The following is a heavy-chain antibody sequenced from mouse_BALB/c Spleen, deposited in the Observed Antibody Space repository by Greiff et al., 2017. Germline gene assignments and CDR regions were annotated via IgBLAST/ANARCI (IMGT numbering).Heavy chain of an antibody. D-gene: IGHD2-14*01. CDR1: GFTFSDYY. CDR3: ARSGYRYDSNYAMDD. V-gene: IGHV5-4*02. Sequence: EVMLVESGGGLVKPGGSLKLSCAASGFTFSDYYMYWVRQTPEKRLEWVATISDGGSYTYYPDSVKGRFTISRDNPKNTLFLQMTSLRSEDTAMYYCARSGYRYDSNYAMDDWGQGTSVTVSS. J-gene: IGHJ4*01. CDR2: ISDGGSYT.